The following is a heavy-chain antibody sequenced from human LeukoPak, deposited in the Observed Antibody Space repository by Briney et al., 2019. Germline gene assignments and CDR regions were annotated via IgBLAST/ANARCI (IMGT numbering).Heavy chain of an antibody. CDR2: MNPDSGNT. Sequence: ASVKVSCKASGYTFTNYDINWVRQATGRGLEWMGWMNPDSGNTGYAQKFQGRVTMTRDTSISTAYMELSRLRSDDTAVYYCARDKSSSSWYGEYYYYYYYMDVWGKGTTVTVSS. J-gene: IGHJ6*03. CDR1: GYTFTNYD. CDR3: ARDKSSSSWYGEYYYYYYYMDV. D-gene: IGHD6-13*01. V-gene: IGHV1-8*01.